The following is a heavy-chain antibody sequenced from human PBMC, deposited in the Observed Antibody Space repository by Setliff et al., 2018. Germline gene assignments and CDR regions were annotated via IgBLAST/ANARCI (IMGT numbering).Heavy chain of an antibody. CDR3: ARALGYCSRTSCYADAFDI. V-gene: IGHV4-38-2*02. CDR1: GYSISSGHY. D-gene: IGHD2-2*01. Sequence: SETLSLTCTVSGYSISSGHYWGWIRQPPGKGLEWIGSMYHSGSTYYNPSLKSRVTISVDTSKNQFSLKLNYVTAADTAVYYCARALGYCSRTSCYADAFDIWGQGTMVTVSS. CDR2: MYHSGST. J-gene: IGHJ3*02.